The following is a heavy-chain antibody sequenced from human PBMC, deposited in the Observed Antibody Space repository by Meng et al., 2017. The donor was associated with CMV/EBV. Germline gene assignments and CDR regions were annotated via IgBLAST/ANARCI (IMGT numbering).Heavy chain of an antibody. J-gene: IGHJ5*02. Sequence: QGELQRWGVGLLKPSRALPLTCAVYGLSFSGYYWRSIRQPPGKELEWIGEINHNGHTNYNPSLQSRVTIPGAPSKNHLSLKLSSVTVADTAVYYCARGVGGWFDPWGQGTLVTVSS. V-gene: IGHV4-34*01. D-gene: IGHD1-26*01. CDR3: ARGVGGWFDP. CDR2: INHNGHT. CDR1: GLSFSGYY.